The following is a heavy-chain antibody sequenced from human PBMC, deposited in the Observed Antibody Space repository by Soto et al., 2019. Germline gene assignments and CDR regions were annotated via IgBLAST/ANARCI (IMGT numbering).Heavy chain of an antibody. CDR3: ARAIETAMDPCDY. D-gene: IGHD5-18*01. CDR2: ISDDGSIK. CDR1: GFSFTTYA. J-gene: IGHJ4*02. V-gene: IGHV3-30-3*01. Sequence: PGGSLSLSCAASGFSFTTYAMHWVRQAPGKGLEWVAVISDDGSIKYYADPVKGRFTISRDNSKNTFYLQMNSLRGDDTALYYCARAIETAMDPCDYWGQGALVTVSS.